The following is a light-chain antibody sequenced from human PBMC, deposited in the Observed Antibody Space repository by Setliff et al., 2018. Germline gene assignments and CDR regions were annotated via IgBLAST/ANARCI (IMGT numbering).Light chain of an antibody. CDR1: QSISTW. CDR3: HQYHTYWT. J-gene: IGKJ1*01. Sequence: DTQMTQSPATLSASVGDRVTLTCRASQSISTWLAWYQQKPGKAPKLLISKTSSLESGVPSRFSGSGSGTEFTLTISSLQPDDFATYFCHQYHTYWTFGQGTKVDIK. V-gene: IGKV1-5*03. CDR2: KTS.